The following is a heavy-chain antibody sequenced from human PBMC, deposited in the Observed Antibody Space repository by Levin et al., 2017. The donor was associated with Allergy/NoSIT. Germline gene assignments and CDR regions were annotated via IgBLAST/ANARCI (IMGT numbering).Heavy chain of an antibody. CDR1: GFTFSSYE. CDR2: ISSTGSTI. CDR3: ARQLGNFWSGYNYFDY. V-gene: IGHV3-48*03. J-gene: IGHJ4*02. Sequence: GESLKISCAASGFTFSSYEMNWVRRAPGKGLEWVSYISSTGSTIYSADSVKGRFTISGDNAKNSLYLHMNSLRAEDTAVYYCARQLGNFWSGYNYFDYWGQGTLVTVSS. D-gene: IGHD3-3*01.